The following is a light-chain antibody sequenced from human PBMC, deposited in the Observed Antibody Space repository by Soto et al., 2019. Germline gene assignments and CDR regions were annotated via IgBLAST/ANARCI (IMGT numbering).Light chain of an antibody. CDR2: EVS. Sequence: QSALTQPASVSGSPGQSITISCTGTTSDVGGYNYLSWYQQHPDKAPQLMIYEVSNRPSGVSNRFSGSKSGNTASLTVSGLQAEDEADYYCSSYTGGNPSYVFGTGTKLTVL. CDR1: TSDVGGYNY. J-gene: IGLJ1*01. CDR3: SSYTGGNPSYV. V-gene: IGLV2-14*01.